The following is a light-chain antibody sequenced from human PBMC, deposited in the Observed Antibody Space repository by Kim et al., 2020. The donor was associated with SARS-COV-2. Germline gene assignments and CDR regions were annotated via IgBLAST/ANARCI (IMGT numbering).Light chain of an antibody. Sequence: RVTSSCTRSSSNVAAGYYVHWCQQRPGTAPKLLVYGNSNRPSGIPGRFSGSKSGTSASLAITELQAEDEADYYCQSYDSSLSAVVFGGGTKLTVL. CDR3: QSYDSSLSAVV. V-gene: IGLV1-40*01. J-gene: IGLJ2*01. CDR1: SSNVAAGYY. CDR2: GNS.